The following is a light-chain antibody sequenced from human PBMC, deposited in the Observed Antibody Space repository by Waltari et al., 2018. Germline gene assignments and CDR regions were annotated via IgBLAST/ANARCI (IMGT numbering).Light chain of an antibody. V-gene: IGLV2-14*03. CDR3: SSYSRTSTLVV. CDR2: DVS. Sequence: QSALTQPASVSGSPGQSITFSCTGDSSDVGGSNYVSWYQQQPGKAPRLMIYDVSIRPSGVSNRFSGSKSGNTASLTISGLQAEDEADYYCSSYSRTSTLVVFGGGTKLAVL. J-gene: IGLJ2*01. CDR1: SSDVGGSNY.